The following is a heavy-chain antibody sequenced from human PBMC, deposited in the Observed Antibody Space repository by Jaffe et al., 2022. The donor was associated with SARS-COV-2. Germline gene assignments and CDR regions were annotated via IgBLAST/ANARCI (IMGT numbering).Heavy chain of an antibody. J-gene: IGHJ2*01. D-gene: IGHD1-1*01. CDR1: GGSFSGYY. CDR2: INHSGST. Sequence: QVQLQQWGAGLLKPSETLSLTCAVYGGSFSGYYWSWIRQPPGKGLEWIGEINHSGSTNYNPSLKSRVTISVDTSKNQFSLKLSSVTAADTAVYYCARARRSGTWYFDLWGRGTLVTVSS. V-gene: IGHV4-34*01. CDR3: ARARRSGTWYFDL.